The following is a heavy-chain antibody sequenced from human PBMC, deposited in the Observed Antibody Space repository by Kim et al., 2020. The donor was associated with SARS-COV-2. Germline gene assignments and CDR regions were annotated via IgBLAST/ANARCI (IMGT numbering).Heavy chain of an antibody. D-gene: IGHD6-13*01. V-gene: IGHV3-33*06. CDR1: GFTFSSYG. J-gene: IGHJ6*02. CDR2: IWYDGSNK. CDR3: AKTNRIAAADPYYYGMDV. Sequence: GGSLRLSCAASGFTFSSYGMHWVRQAPGKGLEWVAVIWYDGSNKYYADSVKGRFTISRDNSKNTLYLQMNSLRAEDTAVYYCAKTNRIAAADPYYYGMDVWGQGTTVTVSS.